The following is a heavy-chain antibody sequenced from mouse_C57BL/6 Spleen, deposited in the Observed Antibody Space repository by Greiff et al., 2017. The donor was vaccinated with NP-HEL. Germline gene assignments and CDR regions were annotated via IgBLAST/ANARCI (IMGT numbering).Heavy chain of an antibody. D-gene: IGHD1-1*01. V-gene: IGHV5-6*02. J-gene: IGHJ2*01. CDR2: ISSGGSYT. CDR1: GFTFSSYG. Sequence: DVKLVESGGDLVKPGGSLKLSCAASGFTFSSYGMSWVRQTPDKRLEWVATISSGGSYTSYPDSVKGRFTISRDNAKNTLYLQISSLKSEDTAMYYCASLYGSSSYYFDYWGQGTTLTVSS. CDR3: ASLYGSSSYYFDY.